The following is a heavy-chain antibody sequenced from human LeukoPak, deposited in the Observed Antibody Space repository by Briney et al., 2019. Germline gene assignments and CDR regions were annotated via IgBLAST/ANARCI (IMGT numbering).Heavy chain of an antibody. D-gene: IGHD5-18*01. Sequence: PLETLSLTCTVSGGSISTYYWSWIRQPPGKGLEWIAYIDYRGSTTYNPSLRSRVTISVDTSRNQFSLKLSSVTAADTAVYYCARSRSGYSYDHAAFEIWGQGTMVTVSS. CDR2: IDYRGST. J-gene: IGHJ3*02. CDR3: ARSRSGYSYDHAAFEI. CDR1: GGSISTYY. V-gene: IGHV4-59*01.